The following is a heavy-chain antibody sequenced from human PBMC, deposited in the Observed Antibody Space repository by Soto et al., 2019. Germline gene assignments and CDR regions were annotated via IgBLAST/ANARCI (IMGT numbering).Heavy chain of an antibody. CDR3: AKDTSYYYDSSGYSVDGAFDI. J-gene: IGHJ3*02. V-gene: IGHV3-23*01. D-gene: IGHD3-22*01. Sequence: GGSLRFSCAASGFTFSSYAMSWVRQAPGKGLEWVSAISGSGGSTYYADSVKGRFTISRDNSKNTLYLQMNSLRAEDTAVYYCAKDTSYYYDSSGYSVDGAFDIWGQGTMVTVSS. CDR2: ISGSGGST. CDR1: GFTFSSYA.